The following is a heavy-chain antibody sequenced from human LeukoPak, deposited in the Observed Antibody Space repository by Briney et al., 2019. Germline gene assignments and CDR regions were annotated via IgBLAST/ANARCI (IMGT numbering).Heavy chain of an antibody. CDR3: AKDSWFGESLGY. CDR2: ISGSGGST. J-gene: IGHJ4*02. Sequence: GGSLRLSCAASGFTLSSYAMSWVRQAPGKGLEWVSAISGSGGSTYYADSVKGRFTISRDNSKNTLYLQMNSLRAEDTAVYYCAKDSWFGESLGYWGQGTLVTVSS. V-gene: IGHV3-23*01. D-gene: IGHD3-10*01. CDR1: GFTLSSYA.